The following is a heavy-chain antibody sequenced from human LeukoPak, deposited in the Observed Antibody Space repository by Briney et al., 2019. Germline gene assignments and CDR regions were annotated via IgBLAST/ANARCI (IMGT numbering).Heavy chain of an antibody. CDR3: AKDGHGDYANY. Sequence: GGSLRLSCAASGFTLSSYAMSWVRQAPGKGLEWVSAISGSGGSTYYADSVKGRFTISRDNSKNTLYLQMNSLRAEDTAVYYCAKDGHGDYANYWGQGTLVTVSS. D-gene: IGHD4-17*01. J-gene: IGHJ4*02. V-gene: IGHV3-23*01. CDR2: ISGSGGST. CDR1: GFTLSSYA.